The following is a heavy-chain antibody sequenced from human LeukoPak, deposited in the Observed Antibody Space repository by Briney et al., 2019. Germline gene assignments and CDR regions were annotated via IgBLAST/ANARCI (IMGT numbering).Heavy chain of an antibody. Sequence: PGGSLRLSCAASGFIVSNNYMRWVRQTPGRGLEWGSAISGNGGSTYYADSLRGRFTISRDNSKNTLYLQMNSLRAEDTAVYYCSKGRTVTGTLALDYWGQGTLVTVSS. CDR3: SKGRTVTGTLALDY. CDR2: ISGNGGST. D-gene: IGHD6-19*01. J-gene: IGHJ4*02. V-gene: IGHV3-23*01. CDR1: GFIVSNNY.